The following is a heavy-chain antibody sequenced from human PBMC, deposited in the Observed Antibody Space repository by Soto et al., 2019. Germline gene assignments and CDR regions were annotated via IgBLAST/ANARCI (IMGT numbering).Heavy chain of an antibody. V-gene: IGHV3-30-3*01. J-gene: IGHJ4*02. D-gene: IGHD6-13*01. CDR3: ARVHRIAAAGTFDY. CDR2: ISYDGSNK. CDR1: GFTFSSYA. Sequence: GGSMRLSCAASGFTFSSYAMHWVRQAPGKGLEWVAVISYDGSNKYYADSVNGRFTISRDNSKNTLYLQMNSLRAEDTAVYYCARVHRIAAAGTFDYWGQGTLVTVSS.